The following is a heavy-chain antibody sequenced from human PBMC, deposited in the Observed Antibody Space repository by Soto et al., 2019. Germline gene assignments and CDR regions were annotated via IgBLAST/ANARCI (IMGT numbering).Heavy chain of an antibody. CDR2: IWYDGSNK. Sequence: GGSLRLSCAASGFTFSSYGMHWVRQAPGKGLEWVAVIWYDGSNKYYADSVKGRFTISRDNSKNTLYLQMNSLRAEDTAVYYCARDEADHVLLWFGESPVNIYYYGMDVWGQGTTVTVSS. V-gene: IGHV3-33*01. J-gene: IGHJ6*02. CDR3: ARDEADHVLLWFGESPVNIYYYGMDV. D-gene: IGHD3-10*01. CDR1: GFTFSSYG.